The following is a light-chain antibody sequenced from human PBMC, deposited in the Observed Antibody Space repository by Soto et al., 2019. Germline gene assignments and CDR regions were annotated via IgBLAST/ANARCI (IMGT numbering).Light chain of an antibody. CDR2: AAY. J-gene: IGKJ1*01. CDR3: QQSYDTPRT. Sequence: DIQMTQSPSSLSASVGDRVTITCRASQGIGTYLNWYQQRPGKAPKLLIYAAYNLQSGVPSRFSGSGSGTDFTLTINGLQDEDFATYSCQQSYDTPRTFGLGTKVEVK. V-gene: IGKV1-39*01. CDR1: QGIGTY.